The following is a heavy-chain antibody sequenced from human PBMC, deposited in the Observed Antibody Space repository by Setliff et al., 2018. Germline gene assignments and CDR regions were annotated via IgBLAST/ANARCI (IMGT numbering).Heavy chain of an antibody. CDR3: ATDGPVLNGDYIS. CDR2: IHQNGIT. CDR1: GASISTTYYY. D-gene: IGHD3-10*01. V-gene: IGHV4-39*07. Sequence: SETLSLTCSVSGASISTTYYYWDWIRQSPEKGLEWIGTIHQNGITYYNPSVKSRVTISVDKSKNQFSLSLRSVTAADTAVYYCATDGPVLNGDYISWGQGTLVTV. J-gene: IGHJ5*02.